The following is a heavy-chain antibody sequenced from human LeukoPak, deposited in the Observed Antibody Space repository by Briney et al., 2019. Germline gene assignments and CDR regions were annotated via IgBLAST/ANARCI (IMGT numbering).Heavy chain of an antibody. Sequence: ASVKVSCKASGYTFTSYDINWVRQATGQGLEWMGWMNPNSGNTGYAQKFQGRVTMTRNTSISTAYMELSSLRSEDTAVYYCARDRSTMVRGVTKALYYYYYYMDVWGKGTTVTISS. D-gene: IGHD3-10*01. J-gene: IGHJ6*03. CDR3: ARDRSTMVRGVTKALYYYYYYMDV. CDR1: GYTFTSYD. CDR2: MNPNSGNT. V-gene: IGHV1-8*01.